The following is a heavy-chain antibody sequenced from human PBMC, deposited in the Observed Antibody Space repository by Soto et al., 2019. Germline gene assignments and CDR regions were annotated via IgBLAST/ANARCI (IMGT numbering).Heavy chain of an antibody. CDR1: GYTFSNFF. CDR3: ARENWSTSPSFDY. J-gene: IGHJ4*02. V-gene: IGHV1-46*01. D-gene: IGHD2-2*01. Sequence: ASVKVSCKASGYTFSNFFMHWVRQAPGQGLEWMGIINPIGGTTTYAQIFQGRVAMTRDTSTGTVYMELSSLRSEDTAVYYCARENWSTSPSFDYWGQGTLVTVSS. CDR2: INPIGGTT.